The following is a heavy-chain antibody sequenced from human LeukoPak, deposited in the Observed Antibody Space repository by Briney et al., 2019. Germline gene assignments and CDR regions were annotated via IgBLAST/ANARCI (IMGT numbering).Heavy chain of an antibody. CDR1: GGTFSSYA. CDR3: ARDGSSIAARPPFDY. Sequence: SVKVSCKASGGTFSSYAISWVRQAPGQGLEWMGRIIPIFGTANYAQKFQGRVTITADESTSTAYKELSSLRSEDTAVYYCARDGSSIAARPPFDYWGQGTLVTVSS. D-gene: IGHD6-6*01. J-gene: IGHJ4*02. CDR2: IIPIFGTA. V-gene: IGHV1-69*13.